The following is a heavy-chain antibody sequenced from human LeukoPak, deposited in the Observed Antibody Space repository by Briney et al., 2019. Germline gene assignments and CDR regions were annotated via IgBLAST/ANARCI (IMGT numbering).Heavy chain of an antibody. J-gene: IGHJ6*03. CDR2: IYYSGST. CDR3: ASMSRGVILGPNYYSYYMDV. D-gene: IGHD3-10*01. V-gene: IGHV4-39*01. CDR1: GGSMRSPTFC. Sequence: SETLSLTCSVSGGSMRSPTFCWAWIRQPPGKGLEWIGNIYYSGSTYYNPSLQSRVTISVDTSKNQFSLKLTSVTAADKAVYYCASMSRGVILGPNYYSYYMDVWGKGATVIVSS.